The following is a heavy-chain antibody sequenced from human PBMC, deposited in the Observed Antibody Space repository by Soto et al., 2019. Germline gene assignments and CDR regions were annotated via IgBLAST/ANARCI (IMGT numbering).Heavy chain of an antibody. Sequence: ASVKVSCKASGYTFTSYYMHWVRQAPGQGLEWMGIINPSGGSTSYAQKFQGRVTMTRDTSTSTAYMELRSLRSDDTAVYYCARDMGATVTTNYYYYGMDVWGQGTTVTVSS. V-gene: IGHV1-46*01. J-gene: IGHJ6*02. CDR2: INPSGGST. CDR1: GYTFTSYY. CDR3: ARDMGATVTTNYYYYGMDV. D-gene: IGHD4-17*01.